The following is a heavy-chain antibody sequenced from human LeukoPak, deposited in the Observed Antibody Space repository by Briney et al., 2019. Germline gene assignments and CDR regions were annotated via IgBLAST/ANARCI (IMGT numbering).Heavy chain of an antibody. CDR3: AREDPQTTVPEGLDV. Sequence: ASETLSLTCAVSGGSIGSYYWSWLRQPPGRGLEWIGYIYYSGTTNYNPSLKSRVTISVDTSKNQFSLKLTSVTAADTAIYYCAREDPQTTVPEGLDVWGQGTTATVFS. CDR2: IYYSGTT. J-gene: IGHJ6*02. V-gene: IGHV4-59*01. CDR1: GGSIGSYY. D-gene: IGHD4-17*01.